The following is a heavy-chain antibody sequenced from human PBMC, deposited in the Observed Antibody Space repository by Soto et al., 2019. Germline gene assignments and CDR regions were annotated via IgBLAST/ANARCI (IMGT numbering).Heavy chain of an antibody. D-gene: IGHD4-17*01. V-gene: IGHV3-48*01. CDR1: GFTFSSYS. CDR3: ARGWVTTGGTFDY. CDR2: ISSSSSTI. J-gene: IGHJ4*02. Sequence: EVQLVESGGGLVQPGGSLRLSCAASGFTFSSYSMNWVRQAPGKGLEWVSYISSSSSTIYYADSVKGRFTISRDNAKTSLYLQMNSLRAEDTAVYYCARGWVTTGGTFDYWGQGTLSPSPQ.